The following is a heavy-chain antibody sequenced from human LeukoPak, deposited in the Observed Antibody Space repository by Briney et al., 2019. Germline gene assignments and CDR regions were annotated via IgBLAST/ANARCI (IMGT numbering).Heavy chain of an antibody. CDR1: GYTFTSYG. Sequence: ASVKVSCKASGYTFTSYGISWVRQAPGQGLEWMGWISTYNGNTNYAQTLKGRVTMTTDTSTSTPYMELRSLRSDDTAVYCCARRTPYYYDSSGYYYFDYWGQGTLVTVSS. J-gene: IGHJ4*02. V-gene: IGHV1-18*01. CDR3: ARRTPYYYDSSGYYYFDY. CDR2: ISTYNGNT. D-gene: IGHD3-22*01.